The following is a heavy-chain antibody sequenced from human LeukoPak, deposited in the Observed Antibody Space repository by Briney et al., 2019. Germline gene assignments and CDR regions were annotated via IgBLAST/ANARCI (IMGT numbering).Heavy chain of an antibody. CDR2: ISGSGGSI. V-gene: IGHV3-23*01. CDR1: GFTFASYA. CDR3: AKTPTVVTPYYFDY. J-gene: IGHJ4*02. Sequence: GGSLRLSCAASGFTFASYAMSWDRQAPGKGLEWVSAISGSGGSIYYADSVKGRFTISRDNSKNTLYLQMNSLRAEDTAVYYCAKTPTVVTPYYFDYWGQGTLVTVSS. D-gene: IGHD4-23*01.